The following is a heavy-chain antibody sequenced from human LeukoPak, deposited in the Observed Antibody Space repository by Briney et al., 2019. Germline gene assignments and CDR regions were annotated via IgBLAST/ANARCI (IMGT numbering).Heavy chain of an antibody. D-gene: IGHD4/OR15-4a*01. CDR2: IYSDNT. CDR3: ARRAGAYSHPFDY. CDR1: GFTVSSNS. V-gene: IGHV3-53*01. Sequence: GGSLRLSCTVSGFTVSSNSMSWVRQAPGKGLEWVSFIYSDNTHYSDSVKGRFTISRDNSKNTLYLQMNSLRAEDTAVYYCARRAGAYSHPFDYWGQGTLVTVSS. J-gene: IGHJ4*02.